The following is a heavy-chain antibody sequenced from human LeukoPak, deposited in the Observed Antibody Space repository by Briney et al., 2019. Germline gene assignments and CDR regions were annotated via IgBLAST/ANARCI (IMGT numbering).Heavy chain of an antibody. CDR2: ISSSGSTM. V-gene: IGHV3-48*03. CDR3: ARDWASGWNDVLFDY. CDR1: GFSFSSYE. D-gene: IGHD6-19*01. Sequence: GGSLRLSCAASGFSFSSYEMNWVRQAPGKGLEWVSYISSSGSTMYYADSLKGRFTISRDNAKSSLYLQMNSLRGEDTAVYYCARDWASGWNDVLFDYWGQGTLV. J-gene: IGHJ4*02.